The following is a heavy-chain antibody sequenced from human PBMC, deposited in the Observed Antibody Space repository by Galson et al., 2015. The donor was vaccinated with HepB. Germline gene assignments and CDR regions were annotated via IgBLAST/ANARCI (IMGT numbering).Heavy chain of an antibody. CDR2: IYYSGST. V-gene: IGHV4-39*07. CDR1: GGSIGSSSYY. CDR3: ARVPRGSSSWYPFDY. D-gene: IGHD6-13*01. Sequence: SETLSLTCTVSGGSIGSSSYYWGWIRQPPGKGLEWIGSIYYSGSTYYNPSLKSRVTISVDTSKNQFSLKLSSVTAADTAVYYCARVPRGSSSWYPFDYWGQGTLVTVSS. J-gene: IGHJ4*02.